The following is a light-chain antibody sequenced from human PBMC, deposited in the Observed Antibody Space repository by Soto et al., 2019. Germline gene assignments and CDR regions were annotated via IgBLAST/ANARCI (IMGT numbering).Light chain of an antibody. V-gene: IGKV3-20*01. J-gene: IGKJ4*01. Sequence: EIVLTQSPGTLSLSPGERATLSCRASQSVSNNYLAWYQQKPGQAPRLLIYGASNRATGIPDRFSGSGSGTDFTLTISRLEPEDFAVYYCHQYDNSPLTFGGGTKVDIK. CDR1: QSVSNNY. CDR2: GAS. CDR3: HQYDNSPLT.